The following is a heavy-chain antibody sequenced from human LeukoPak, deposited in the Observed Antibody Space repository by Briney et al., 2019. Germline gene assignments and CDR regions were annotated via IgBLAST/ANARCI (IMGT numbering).Heavy chain of an antibody. D-gene: IGHD3-10*01. CDR1: GYTFTSYD. CDR3: ATPGDYYGSGSYSIIPFDY. J-gene: IGHJ4*02. V-gene: IGHV1-8*01. Sequence: ASVKVSCKASGYTFTSYDINWVRQATGQGLEWMGWMNPNSGNTGYAQKFQGRVTMTEDTSTDTAYMELSSLRSEDTAVYYCATPGDYYGSGSYSIIPFDYWGQGTLVTVSS. CDR2: MNPNSGNT.